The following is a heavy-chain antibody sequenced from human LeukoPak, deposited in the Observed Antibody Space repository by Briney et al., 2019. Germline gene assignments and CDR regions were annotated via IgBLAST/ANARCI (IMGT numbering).Heavy chain of an antibody. CDR2: IYYSGST. Sequence: SETLSLTCTVSGGSISSYYWSWIRQTPGKGLEWIGYIYYSGSTNYNPSLKSRVTISVDTSKNQFSLKLSSVTAADTAVYYCARARYDMPSWFDPWGQGTLVTVSS. V-gene: IGHV4-59*01. D-gene: IGHD3-9*01. CDR3: ARARYDMPSWFDP. CDR1: GGSISSYY. J-gene: IGHJ5*02.